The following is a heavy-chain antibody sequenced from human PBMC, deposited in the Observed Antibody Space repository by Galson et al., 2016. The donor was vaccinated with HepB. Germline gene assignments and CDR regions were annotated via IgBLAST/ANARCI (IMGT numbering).Heavy chain of an antibody. V-gene: IGHV3-21*04. Sequence: SGAEVKKPGESLRLSCAASGFTFSNYYMHWVRHSPGEGLMWVSQIKGNGGEIAYANSVRGRFTISRDNAKNSLYLQMNSLRAEDTAVYYCARGKWGVYCCSTSCYRWYFDLWGRGTLVTVSS. D-gene: IGHD2-2*01. CDR2: IKGNGGEI. CDR3: ARGKWGVYCCSTSCYRWYFDL. J-gene: IGHJ2*01. CDR1: GFTFSNYY.